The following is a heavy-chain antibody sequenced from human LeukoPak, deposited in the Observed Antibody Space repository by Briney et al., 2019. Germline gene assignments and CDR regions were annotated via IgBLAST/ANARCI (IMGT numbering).Heavy chain of an antibody. V-gene: IGHV4-39*07. CDR1: GGSISSSSYY. D-gene: IGHD3-22*01. Sequence: SETLSLTCTVSGGSISSSSYYWGWIRQPPGKGLEWIGSIYYSGSTYYNPSLKSRVTISVDTPKNQFSLKLSSVTAADTAVYYCARSSYYYDSSGYYSILKFDYWGQGTLVTVSS. J-gene: IGHJ4*02. CDR2: IYYSGST. CDR3: ARSSYYYDSSGYYSILKFDY.